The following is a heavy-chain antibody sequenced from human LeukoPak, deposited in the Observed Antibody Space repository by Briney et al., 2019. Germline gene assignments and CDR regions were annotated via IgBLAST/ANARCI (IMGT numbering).Heavy chain of an antibody. J-gene: IGHJ4*02. CDR3: ARSERGRYFDWLFNY. D-gene: IGHD3-9*01. V-gene: IGHV3-7*04. Sequence: PGGSLRLSCAGSGFSFRTYWMSWVRQAPGKGLEWVSKIKEDGSEKYYVDSVKGRFSISRDNAKNSLYLQMNSLRAEDTAVYYCARSERGRYFDWLFNYWGQGTLVTVSS. CDR1: GFSFRTYW. CDR2: IKEDGSEK.